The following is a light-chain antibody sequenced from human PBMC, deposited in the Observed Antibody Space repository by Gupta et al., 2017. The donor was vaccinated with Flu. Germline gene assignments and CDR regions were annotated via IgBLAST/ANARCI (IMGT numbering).Light chain of an antibody. J-gene: IGLJ2*01. Sequence: SGDKLVNMNACCYQQRPGQSPVLLMYQGTRRPSGIPERFSASSSGNTATLTISGTQAVDEADYYCQVWDGSAVVFGGGTKLTVL. CDR2: QGT. V-gene: IGLV3-1*01. CDR1: KLVNMN. CDR3: QVWDGSAVV.